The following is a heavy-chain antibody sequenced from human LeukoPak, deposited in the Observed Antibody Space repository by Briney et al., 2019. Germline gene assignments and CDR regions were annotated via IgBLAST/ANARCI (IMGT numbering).Heavy chain of an antibody. CDR1: GFTFSSYG. CDR2: IWYDGSNK. V-gene: IGHV3-33*01. J-gene: IGHJ4*02. D-gene: IGHD5-18*01. CDR3: AGARRGYSYGHLDY. Sequence: GRSLRLSCAASGFTFSSYGMHWVRQAPGKGLEWVAVIWYDGSNKYYAVSVKGRFTISRDNSKNTLYLQMNSLRAEDTAVYYCAGARRGYSYGHLDYWGQGTLVTVSS.